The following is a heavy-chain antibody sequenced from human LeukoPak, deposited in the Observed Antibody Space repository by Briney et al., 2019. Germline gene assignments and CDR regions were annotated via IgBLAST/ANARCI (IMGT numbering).Heavy chain of an antibody. CDR1: GFTSSNVW. J-gene: IGHJ5*02. D-gene: IGHD3-16*01. V-gene: IGHV3-15*01. CDR2: IKSKTDGGTT. CDR3: TPYSWFDP. Sequence: PGGSLGLSCAASGFTSSNVWMSWVRQAPGKGLEWVGRIKSKTDGGTTDYAALVKGRFTISRDDSKNTLYLQMNSLKTEDTAVYYCTPYSWFDPWGQGTLVTVSS.